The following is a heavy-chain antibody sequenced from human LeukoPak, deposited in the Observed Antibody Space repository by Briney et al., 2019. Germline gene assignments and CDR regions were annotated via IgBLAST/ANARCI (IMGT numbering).Heavy chain of an antibody. CDR2: IKGDESAK. CDR1: GFTFSSYW. V-gene: IGHV3-7*01. D-gene: IGHD6-13*01. J-gene: IGHJ4*02. CDR3: ARDRIAAAGTDYDY. Sequence: GGSLRLSCAASGFTFSSYWMTWIRQAPGKGLERVANIKGDESAKYYVDSVKGRFTISRDNAYNSLYLQMNSLRAEDTAVYYCARDRIAAAGTDYDYWGQGALVTVSS.